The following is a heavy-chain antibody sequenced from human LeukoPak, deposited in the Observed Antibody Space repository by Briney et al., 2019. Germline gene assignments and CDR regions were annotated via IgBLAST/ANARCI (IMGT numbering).Heavy chain of an antibody. CDR1: GFTFSNYA. Sequence: GGSLRLSCAASGFTFSNYAMSWVRQAPGKGLEWVSAISGSGGSTYYADSVKGRFTISRDNSKNTLYLQMNSLRAEDTAIYYCAKRDQPNMIEVMAFDIWGQGTMVTVSS. V-gene: IGHV3-23*01. CDR2: ISGSGGST. J-gene: IGHJ3*02. CDR3: AKRDQPNMIEVMAFDI. D-gene: IGHD3-22*01.